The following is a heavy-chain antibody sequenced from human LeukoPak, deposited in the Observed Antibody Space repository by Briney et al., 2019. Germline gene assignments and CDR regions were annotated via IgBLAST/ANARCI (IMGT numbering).Heavy chain of an antibody. V-gene: IGHV3-74*01. CDR1: EFDFFSYG. Sequence: GGSLRLSCVASEFDFFSYGMQWVRQAPGKGLVWVSRIFTDGSTTSYADSVKGRFTISRDNAKNSLYLQMHSLRAEDTAVYYRASYCATIPCFGSFDSWGQGTLVTVSS. J-gene: IGHJ4*02. CDR2: IFTDGSTT. D-gene: IGHD2-8*01. CDR3: ASYCATIPCFGSFDS.